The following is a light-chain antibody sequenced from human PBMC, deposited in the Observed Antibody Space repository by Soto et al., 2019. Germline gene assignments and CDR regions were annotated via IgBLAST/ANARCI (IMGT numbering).Light chain of an antibody. Sequence: EVVLTQSPATLSVSPGETATLSCRASQSVSNNVAWYQQKHGQAPRLLILGASTRATGIPDRFSGSGSGTDLTITISRLEPEDFEVYYCQQYVSSPWAFGQGTKVDIK. J-gene: IGKJ1*01. CDR1: QSVSNN. V-gene: IGKV3-20*01. CDR2: GAS. CDR3: QQYVSSPWA.